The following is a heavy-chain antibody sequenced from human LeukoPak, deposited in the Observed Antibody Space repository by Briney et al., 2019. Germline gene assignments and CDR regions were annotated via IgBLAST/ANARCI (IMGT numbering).Heavy chain of an antibody. CDR2: ISGSGGST. CDR3: ARGGSSSWVGY. Sequence: GGSLRLSCAASGFTFTSYWMHWVRQAPGKGLEWVSAISGSGGSTYYADSVKGRFTISRDNSKNTLYLQMNSLRAEDTAVYYCARGGSSSWVGYWGQGTLVTVSS. V-gene: IGHV3-23*01. J-gene: IGHJ4*02. CDR1: GFTFTSYW. D-gene: IGHD6-13*01.